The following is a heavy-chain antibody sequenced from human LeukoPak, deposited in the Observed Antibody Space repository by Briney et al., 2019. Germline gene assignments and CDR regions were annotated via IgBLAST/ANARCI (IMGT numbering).Heavy chain of an antibody. CDR3: VKGSLSSSWAFDY. J-gene: IGHJ4*02. V-gene: IGHV3-64D*06. D-gene: IGHD6-13*01. CDR1: GFTFSSYA. Sequence: PGGSLRLSCSASGFTFSSYAMHWVRQAPGKGLEYVSAISSNGGSTYYADSVKGRFTISRDNSKNTLYLQMSSLRAEDTAVYYCVKGSLSSSWAFDYWGRGTLVTVSS. CDR2: ISSNGGST.